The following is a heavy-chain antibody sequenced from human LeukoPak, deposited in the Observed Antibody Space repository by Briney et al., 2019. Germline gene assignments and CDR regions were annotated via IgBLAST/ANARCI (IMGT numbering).Heavy chain of an antibody. Sequence: SETLSLTCAVYGGSFSGYYWSWIRQPPGKGLEWIGEVNHSGSTNYNPSLKSRVTISVDTSKNQFSLKLSSVTAADTAVYYCARIDYDSSGHNEYYFDYWGQGTLVTVSS. D-gene: IGHD3-22*01. CDR3: ARIDYDSSGHNEYYFDY. CDR2: VNHSGST. CDR1: GGSFSGYY. J-gene: IGHJ4*02. V-gene: IGHV4-34*01.